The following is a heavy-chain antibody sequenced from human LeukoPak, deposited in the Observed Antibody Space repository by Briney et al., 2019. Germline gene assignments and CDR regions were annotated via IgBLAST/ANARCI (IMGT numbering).Heavy chain of an antibody. Sequence: GGSLRLSCAASGFTFSNYAMSWVRQAPGKGLEWVSGITGRSTYYADSVKGRFTISRDISKNTLYVQMDSLRAEDTAVYYCTRSQYSYGSFDFWGQGTLVTVSS. CDR2: ITGRST. CDR3: TRSQYSYGSFDF. V-gene: IGHV3-23*01. CDR1: GFTFSNYA. D-gene: IGHD5-18*01. J-gene: IGHJ4*02.